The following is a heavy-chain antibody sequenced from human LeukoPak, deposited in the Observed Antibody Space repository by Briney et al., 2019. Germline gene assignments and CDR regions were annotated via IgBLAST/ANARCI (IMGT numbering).Heavy chain of an antibody. CDR1: GGSISSSSYY. CDR2: IYYSGST. V-gene: IGHV4-39*01. D-gene: IGHD3-10*01. Sequence: PSETLSLTCTVSGGSISSSSYYWGWIRQPPGKGLEWIGSIYYSGSTYYNPSLKSRVTISVDTSKNQFSLKLSSVTAADTAVYYCGRHKHRSYGSGVDWFDPWGQGTLVTVSS. CDR3: GRHKHRSYGSGVDWFDP. J-gene: IGHJ5*02.